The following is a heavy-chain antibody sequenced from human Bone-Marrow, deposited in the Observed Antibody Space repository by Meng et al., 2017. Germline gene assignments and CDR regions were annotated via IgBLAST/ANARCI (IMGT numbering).Heavy chain of an antibody. Sequence: SETLSLTCAVYGGSFSGYYWSLIRQPPGKGLEWIGEINHSGSTNYNPSLKSRVTISVDTSKNQFSLKLSSVTAADTAVYYCARGRIFLWFGELLEFDYWGQGTLVTVSS. CDR2: INHSGST. CDR1: GGSFSGYY. V-gene: IGHV4-34*01. J-gene: IGHJ4*02. D-gene: IGHD3-10*01. CDR3: ARGRIFLWFGELLEFDY.